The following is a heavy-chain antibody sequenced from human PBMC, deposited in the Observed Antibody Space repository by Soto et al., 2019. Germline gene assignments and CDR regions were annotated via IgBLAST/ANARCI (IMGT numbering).Heavy chain of an antibody. CDR2: VYYSGAT. J-gene: IGHJ3*02. V-gene: IGHV4-59*11. CDR3: ARGNDWKSSTFDI. Sequence: QVQLQESGPGLVKPSETLSLTCTVAGGSLTDHYWNWFRQSPGRGLQWIGYVYYSGATSYNPSLTSRVTRTVDTSKNQFSLKLRSVTAADTAVYFCARGNDWKSSTFDIWGQGTMVSVSS. CDR1: GGSLTDHY. D-gene: IGHD1-1*01.